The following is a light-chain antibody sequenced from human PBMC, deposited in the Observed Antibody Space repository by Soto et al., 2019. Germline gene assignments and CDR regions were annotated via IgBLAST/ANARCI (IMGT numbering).Light chain of an antibody. CDR1: SSDVGGYNY. CDR2: EVS. CDR3: SSYAGSTFYV. Sequence: QSALTKALSGTRSALHAVTISCTGTSSDVGGYNYVSWYQQHPGKAPKLMIYEVSKRPSGVPDRFSGSKSGNTASLTVSGLQAEDEADYYCSSYAGSTFYVVGTGTKVTVL. J-gene: IGLJ1*01. V-gene: IGLV2-8*02.